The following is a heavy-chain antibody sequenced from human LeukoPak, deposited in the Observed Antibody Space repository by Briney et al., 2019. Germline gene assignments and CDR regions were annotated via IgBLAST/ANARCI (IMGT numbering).Heavy chain of an antibody. D-gene: IGHD5-24*01. V-gene: IGHV3-23*01. CDR2: ISSSGGTT. J-gene: IGHJ4*02. CDR3: AKERNAWPTNFDS. Sequence: GGSLRLSCAASGFTFSTYAVNWVRQAPGKGLEWDSAISSSGGTTYYADSVKGRFSISRDNSKNTLYLRMNSLRAEDTAIYYCAKERNAWPTNFDSWGQGTLVTVSA. CDR1: GFTFSTYA.